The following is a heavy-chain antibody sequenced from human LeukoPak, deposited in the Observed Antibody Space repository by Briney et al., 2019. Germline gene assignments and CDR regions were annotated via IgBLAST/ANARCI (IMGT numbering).Heavy chain of an antibody. CDR1: GFTVSSNY. CDR3: AREYTAMVTGYYGMDV. V-gene: IGHV3-53*01. J-gene: IGHJ6*02. Sequence: PGGSLRLSCAASGFTVSSNYMSWVRQAPGKGLEWVSVIYSGGSTYYADSVKGRFTISRDNSKNTLYLQMNSLRAEDTAVYYCAREYTAMVTGYYGMDVWGQGTTVTVSS. CDR2: IYSGGST. D-gene: IGHD5-18*01.